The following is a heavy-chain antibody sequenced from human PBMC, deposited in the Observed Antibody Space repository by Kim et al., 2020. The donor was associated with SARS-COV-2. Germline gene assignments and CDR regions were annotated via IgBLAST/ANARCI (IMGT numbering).Heavy chain of an antibody. D-gene: IGHD3-9*01. CDR3: AKDSRNVGLRYFDWLTLGFDY. V-gene: IGHV3-23*01. J-gene: IGHJ4*02. Sequence: GGSLRLSCAASGFTFSSYAMSWVRQAPGKGLEWVSAISGSGGSTYYADSVKGRFTISRDNSKNTLYLQMNSLRAEDTAVYYCAKDSRNVGLRYFDWLTLGFDYWGQGTLVTVSS. CDR1: GFTFSSYA. CDR2: ISGSGGST.